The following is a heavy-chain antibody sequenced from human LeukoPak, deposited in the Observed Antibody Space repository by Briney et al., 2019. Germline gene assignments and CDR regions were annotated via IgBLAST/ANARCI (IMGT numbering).Heavy chain of an antibody. CDR1: GYTFTGYY. Sequence: GASVKVSCKASGYTFTGYYMHWVRQAPGQGLEWMGWINPNSGGTNYAQKFQGRVTMTRDTSISTAYMELSRLRSDDTAVYYCARDIVVVPAAIRWFDPWGQGTLVTVPS. CDR3: ARDIVVVPAAIRWFDP. D-gene: IGHD2-2*01. J-gene: IGHJ5*02. V-gene: IGHV1-2*02. CDR2: INPNSGGT.